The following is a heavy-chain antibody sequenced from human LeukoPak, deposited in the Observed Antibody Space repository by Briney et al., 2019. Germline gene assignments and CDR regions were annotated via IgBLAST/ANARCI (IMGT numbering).Heavy chain of an antibody. CDR2: IYYSGST. J-gene: IGHJ4*02. V-gene: IGHV4-59*01. CDR3: ATLGNYYYDSSGTGDY. CDR1: GGSISSYY. Sequence: SETLSLTCTVSGGSISSYYWSWIRQPPGKGLEWIGYIYYSGSTNYNPSLKSRVTISVDTSKNQFSLKPSSVTAADTAVYYCATLGNYYYDSSGTGDYWGQGTLVTVSS. D-gene: IGHD3-22*01.